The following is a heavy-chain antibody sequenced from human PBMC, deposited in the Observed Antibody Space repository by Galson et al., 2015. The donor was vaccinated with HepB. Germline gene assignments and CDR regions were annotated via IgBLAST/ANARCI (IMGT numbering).Heavy chain of an antibody. CDR2: IYPGDSDT. CDR1: GNSFIKYW. V-gene: IGHV5-51*01. D-gene: IGHD5-24*01. CDR3: ARHGGMATINWYFVL. J-gene: IGHJ2*01. Sequence: QSGAEVKKPGESLKISCKGSGNSFIKYWIGWVRQMPGKGLEWMGIIYPGDSDTRYSPSFQGQVTISADKSISTAYLQWSSLKASDTAIYYCARHGGMATINWYFVLWGRGSLVAVSS.